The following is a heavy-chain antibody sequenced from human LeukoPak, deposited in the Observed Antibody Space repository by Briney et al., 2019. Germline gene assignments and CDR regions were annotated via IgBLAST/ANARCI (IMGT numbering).Heavy chain of an antibody. CDR3: ARVTYYDFWRFDY. CDR2: IYYSGST. CDR1: GGSISSSSYY. Sequence: SETLSLTCTVSGGSISSSSYYWGWIRQPPGKGLEWIGSIYYSGSTYYNPSLKSRVTISVDTSKNQFSLKASSVTAADTAVYYCARVTYYDFWRFDYWGPGTLVTVSS. J-gene: IGHJ4*02. V-gene: IGHV4-39*07. D-gene: IGHD3-3*01.